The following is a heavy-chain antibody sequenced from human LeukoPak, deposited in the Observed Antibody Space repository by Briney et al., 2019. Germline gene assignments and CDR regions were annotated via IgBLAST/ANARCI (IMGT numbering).Heavy chain of an antibody. J-gene: IGHJ3*02. CDR1: YFTFTNTW. D-gene: IGHD1-7*01. Sequence: KSGGSLRLSCTASYFTFTNTWMNWVRQAPGKGLEWVGRIKSEIDGGTTDYAAPVQGRITISRDDSQATLYLQMNSLKTEDTAVYYCTTGGDVIVTGTRAFDIWGQGTMVTVSS. CDR3: TTGGDVIVTGTRAFDI. V-gene: IGHV3-15*07. CDR2: IKSEIDGGTT.